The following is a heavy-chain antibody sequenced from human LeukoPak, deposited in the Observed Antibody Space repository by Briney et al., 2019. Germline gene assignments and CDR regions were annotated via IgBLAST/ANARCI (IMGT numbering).Heavy chain of an antibody. D-gene: IGHD4-17*01. CDR3: ARDSTWTTDYYYYMDV. Sequence: GGSPRLSCAASGFTFSSYAMHWVRQAPGKGLEYVSAISSNGGSTYYANSVKGRFTISRDNSKNTLYLQMGSLRAEDMAVYYCARDSTWTTDYYYYMDVWGKGTTVTVSS. V-gene: IGHV3-64*01. CDR1: GFTFSSYA. J-gene: IGHJ6*03. CDR2: ISSNGGST.